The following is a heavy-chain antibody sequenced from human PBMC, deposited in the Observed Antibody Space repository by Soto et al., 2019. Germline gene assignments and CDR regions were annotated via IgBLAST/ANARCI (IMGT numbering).Heavy chain of an antibody. J-gene: IGHJ3*02. D-gene: IGHD2-2*01. V-gene: IGHV3-21*01. CDR3: ARSVPAAPFDI. CDR1: GFTFSRYS. Sequence: EVQLVESGGGLVKPGGSLRLSCAASGFTFSRYSMNWVRQAPGKGLEWVSSISSSSDYIFYADSVKGRFTISRDNAKNSLYLQMNSLRAEDTAVYYCARSVPAAPFDIWGQGTMVIVSS. CDR2: ISSSSDYI.